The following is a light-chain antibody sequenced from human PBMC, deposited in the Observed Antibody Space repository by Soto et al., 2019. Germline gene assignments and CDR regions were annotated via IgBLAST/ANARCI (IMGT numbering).Light chain of an antibody. Sequence: QSVLTQPRSVSGSPGQSVTISCTGTSSDVGVYNYVSWYQQHPGKAPQLVIYDVIKRPSGVPYRFSGSKSGNTASLTISGVQAEDEADYYCCSYAGSSLWVFGGGTKVTVL. CDR3: CSYAGSSLWV. J-gene: IGLJ3*02. CDR1: SSDVGVYNY. V-gene: IGLV2-11*01. CDR2: DVI.